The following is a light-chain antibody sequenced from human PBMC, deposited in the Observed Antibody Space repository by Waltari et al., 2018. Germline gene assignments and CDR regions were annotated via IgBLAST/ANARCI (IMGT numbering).Light chain of an antibody. CDR2: DVN. J-gene: IGLJ2*01. CDR3: SSQSTKNGVL. Sequence: QSALTQPASVSGSPGQSITISCTGSSSDVGGDDSVSWYEDHPGQAPKVIIYDVNNRPSGVSDRFSGSKSGNTASLTISGLQAEDEATFYCSSQSTKNGVLFGRGTKVTVL. V-gene: IGLV2-14*03. CDR1: SSDVGGDDS.